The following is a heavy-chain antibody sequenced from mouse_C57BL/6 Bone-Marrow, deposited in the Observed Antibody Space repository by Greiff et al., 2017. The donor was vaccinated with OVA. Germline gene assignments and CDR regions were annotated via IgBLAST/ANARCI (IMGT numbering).Heavy chain of an antibody. Sequence: QVQLKESGPELVKPGASVKISCKASGYAFSSSWMNWVKQRPGKGLEWIGRIYPGDGDTNYNGKFKGKATLTADKSSSTAYMQLSSLTSEDSAVYFCARSLITTVAPYYFDYWGQGTTLTVSS. CDR1: GYAFSSSW. J-gene: IGHJ2*01. V-gene: IGHV1-82*01. CDR2: IYPGDGDT. CDR3: ARSLITTVAPYYFDY. D-gene: IGHD1-1*01.